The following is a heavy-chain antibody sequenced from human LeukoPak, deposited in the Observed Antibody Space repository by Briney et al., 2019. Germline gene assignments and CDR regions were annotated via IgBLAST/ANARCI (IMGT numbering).Heavy chain of an antibody. Sequence: PGGSLRLSRAVSGFSFTNVWMNWVRQAPGKGLEWVGHIKNKDEGEKTDYAAPVKGRFTISRDDSKATLFLQMNSLKMEDTAIYYCTTGIDYGGGYWGQGTLVSVSS. CDR3: TTGIDYGGGY. J-gene: IGHJ4*02. D-gene: IGHD3-16*01. V-gene: IGHV3-15*07. CDR1: GFSFTNVW. CDR2: IKNKDEGEKT.